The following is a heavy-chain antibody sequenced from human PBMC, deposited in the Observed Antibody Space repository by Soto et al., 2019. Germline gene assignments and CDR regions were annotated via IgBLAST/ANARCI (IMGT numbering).Heavy chain of an antibody. V-gene: IGHV1-69*13. CDR1: GGTFSSYA. CDR3: ARARYSNARPYYYGMDV. Sequence: SVKFSCKASGGTFSSYAISWVRQAPGQGLEWMGGIIPIFGTANYAQKFQGRVTITADESTSTAYMEPSSLRSEDTAVYYCARARYSNARPYYYGMDVWGQGTTVTVSS. D-gene: IGHD4-4*01. J-gene: IGHJ6*02. CDR2: IIPIFGTA.